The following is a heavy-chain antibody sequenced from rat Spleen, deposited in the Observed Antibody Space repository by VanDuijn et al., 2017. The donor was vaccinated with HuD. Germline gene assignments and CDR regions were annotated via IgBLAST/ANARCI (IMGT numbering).Heavy chain of an antibody. Sequence: EVQLVESDGGLVQPGRSLKLSCAASGFTFSDFYMAWVRQAPTKGLEWVATISYDGSSSYYRDSVKGRFTISRDNAKSTLYLQMNSLRSEDTATYYCARHPYYCFDYWGQGVMVTVSS. CDR2: ISYDGSSS. J-gene: IGHJ2*01. D-gene: IGHD1-1*01. CDR1: GFTFSDFY. CDR3: ARHPYYCFDY. V-gene: IGHV5-29*01.